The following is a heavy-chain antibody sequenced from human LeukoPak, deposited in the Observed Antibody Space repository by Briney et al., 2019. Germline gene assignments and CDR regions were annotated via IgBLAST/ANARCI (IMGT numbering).Heavy chain of an antibody. D-gene: IGHD4-23*01. CDR3: ARQGLDGGAFY. Sequence: SETPSLTCTVSGGSISSSSYYWGWIRQPPGKGMEWIESIYSSGSPYYNPSLKSRVTISVDTSKNQFSLKLSSVTAADTAVYYCARQGLDGGAFYWGQGTLVTVSS. J-gene: IGHJ4*02. CDR1: GGSISSSSYY. V-gene: IGHV4-39*01. CDR2: IYSSGSP.